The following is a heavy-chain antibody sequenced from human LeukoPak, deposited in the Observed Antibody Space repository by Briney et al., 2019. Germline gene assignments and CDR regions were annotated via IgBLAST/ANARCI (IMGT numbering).Heavy chain of an antibody. J-gene: IGHJ5*02. Sequence: GGSLRLSCAASGFTFSSYSMNWVRQAPGKGLEWISYISSSSSTTYYADSVKGRFTISRDNAKNSLYLQMNSLRAEDTAVYYCARGLNWFDPWGQGALVTVSS. CDR1: GFTFSSYS. CDR3: ARGLNWFDP. V-gene: IGHV3-48*04. CDR2: ISSSSSTT.